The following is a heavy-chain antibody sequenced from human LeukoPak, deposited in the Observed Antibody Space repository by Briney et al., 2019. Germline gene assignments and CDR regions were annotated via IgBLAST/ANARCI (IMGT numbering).Heavy chain of an antibody. J-gene: IGHJ4*02. CDR3: AKPHSSGYYYPFDY. V-gene: IGHV3-23*01. Sequence: GGSLRLSCAASGFTFSSYAMSWVRQAPGKGLEWVLAISGSGGSTYYADSVKGRFTISRDNSKNTLYLQMNSLRAEDTAVYCCAKPHSSGYYYPFDYWGQGTLVTVSS. D-gene: IGHD3-22*01. CDR2: ISGSGGST. CDR1: GFTFSSYA.